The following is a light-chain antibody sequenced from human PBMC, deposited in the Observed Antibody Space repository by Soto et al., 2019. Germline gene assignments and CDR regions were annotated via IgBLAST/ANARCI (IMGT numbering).Light chain of an antibody. CDR3: QHYGRSPRYT. Sequence: EIVLTQSPGTLSLSPGERATLSCRASQSVSSTYLAWYQQKPGQAPRLLIYGASSRATGIPDRFRGSGSGTDFNLTISRLEPEDFAVYYCQHYGRSPRYTFGQGTKLEIK. CDR2: GAS. CDR1: QSVSSTY. J-gene: IGKJ2*01. V-gene: IGKV3-20*01.